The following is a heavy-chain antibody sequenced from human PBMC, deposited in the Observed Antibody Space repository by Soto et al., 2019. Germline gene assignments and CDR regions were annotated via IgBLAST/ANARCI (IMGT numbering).Heavy chain of an antibody. CDR1: GFTFNNSG. Sequence: GGSLRLSCRVSGFTFNNSGMHWVRQAPGKGLEWMAVISYDGSDKYYADSVKGRVIISRDNSKNTLYLQMNSLRAEDTAVYYCASSLPDGYYDSSGYYHYYYYGMDVWGQGTTVTVSS. CDR2: ISYDGSDK. CDR3: ASSLPDGYYDSSGYYHYYYYGMDV. J-gene: IGHJ6*02. D-gene: IGHD3-22*01. V-gene: IGHV3-30*03.